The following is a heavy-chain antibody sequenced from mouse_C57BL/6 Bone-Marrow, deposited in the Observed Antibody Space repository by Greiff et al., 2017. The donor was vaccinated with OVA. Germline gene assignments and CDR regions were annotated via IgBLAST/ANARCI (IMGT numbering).Heavy chain of an antibody. J-gene: IGHJ2*01. D-gene: IGHD1-1*01. CDR3: ARSSYGSSYYFDY. V-gene: IGHV7-3*01. CDR2: IRNKANGYTT. CDR1: GFTFTDYY. Sequence: EVMLVESGGGLVQPGGSLSLSCAASGFTFTDYYMSWVRQPPGKALEWLGFIRNKANGYTTEYSASVKGRFTISRDKSQSILYLQMDALRAEDSATYYCARSSYGSSYYFDYWGQGTTLTVSS.